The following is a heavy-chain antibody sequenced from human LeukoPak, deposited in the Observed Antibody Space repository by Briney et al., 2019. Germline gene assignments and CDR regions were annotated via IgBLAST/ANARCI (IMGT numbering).Heavy chain of an antibody. J-gene: IGHJ5*02. CDR1: GGSISSSSYY. CDR3: ARQGPAYNWFDP. V-gene: IGHV4-39*01. Sequence: KTSETLSLTCTVSGGSISSSSYYWGWIRQPPGKGLEWIGSIYYSGSTYYNPSLKSRVTISVDTSKNQFSLKLSSVTAADTAVYYCARQGPAYNWFDPWGQGTLVTVSS. CDR2: IYYSGST.